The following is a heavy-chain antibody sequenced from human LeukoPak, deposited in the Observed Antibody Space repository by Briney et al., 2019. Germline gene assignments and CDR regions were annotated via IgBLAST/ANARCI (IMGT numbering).Heavy chain of an antibody. J-gene: IGHJ6*03. V-gene: IGHV3-30*02. CDR2: IRYDGSNK. D-gene: IGHD2-2*01. CDR1: GFTFSSYG. Sequence: GGSLRLSCAASGFTFSSYGMHWVRQAPGKGLEWVAFIRYDGSNKYYADSVKGRFTISRDNSKNTLYLQMNSLRAEDTAVYYCARAGGYCSSTSCYPDMDVWGKGTTVTISS. CDR3: ARAGGYCSSTSCYPDMDV.